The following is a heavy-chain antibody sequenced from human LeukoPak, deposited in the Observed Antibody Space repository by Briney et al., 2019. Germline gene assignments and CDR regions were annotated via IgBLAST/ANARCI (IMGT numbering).Heavy chain of an antibody. V-gene: IGHV4-39*01. D-gene: IGHD6-13*01. CDR2: IYYSGST. CDR1: GGSISSSSYY. Sequence: PSETLSLTCTVSGGSISSSSYYWGWIRQPPGKGLEWIGSIYYSGSTYYNPSLKSRVTISVDTSKNQFSLKLSSVTAADTAVYYCARQLWQQLDYWGQGTLVTVSS. CDR3: ARQLWQQLDY. J-gene: IGHJ4*02.